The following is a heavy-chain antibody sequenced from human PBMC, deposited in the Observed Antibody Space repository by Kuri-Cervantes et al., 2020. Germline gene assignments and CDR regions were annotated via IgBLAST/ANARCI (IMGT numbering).Heavy chain of an antibody. CDR3: AKDRLSYSSSWDDAFDI. V-gene: IGHV3-30*01. D-gene: IGHD6-13*01. CDR2: ISYDGSNK. J-gene: IGHJ3*02. Sequence: GESLKISCAASGFTFSCYAMHWVRQAPGKGLEWVAVISYDGSNKYYADSVKGRFTISRDHSKNTLYLQMNSLRAEDTAVYYCAKDRLSYSSSWDDAFDIWGQGTMVTVSS. CDR1: GFTFSCYA.